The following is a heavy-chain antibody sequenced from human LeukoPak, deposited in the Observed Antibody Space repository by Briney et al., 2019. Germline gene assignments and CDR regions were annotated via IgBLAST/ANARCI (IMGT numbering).Heavy chain of an antibody. J-gene: IGHJ4*02. CDR1: GGSISSSNW. Sequence: SETLSLTCAVSGGSISSSNWWSWVRQPPGKGLEWIGEIYHSGSTNYNPSLKSRLTISVDKSKSQFSLKLSSVTAADTAVYYCARYSGYVSFDYWGQGTLVTVSS. D-gene: IGHD5-12*01. V-gene: IGHV4-4*02. CDR3: ARYSGYVSFDY. CDR2: IYHSGST.